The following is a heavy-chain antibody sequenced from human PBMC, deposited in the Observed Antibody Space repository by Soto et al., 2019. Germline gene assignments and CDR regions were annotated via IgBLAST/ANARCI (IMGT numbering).Heavy chain of an antibody. D-gene: IGHD1-20*01. CDR1: GGSFIGYY. CDR2: INHSGST. V-gene: IGHV4-34*01. Sequence: KASETLSLTCAVYGGSFIGYYCIFIRHPPFKGLEWIVEINHSGSTNYNPSLKSRVTISVDTSKNQFSLKLSSVTAADTAVYYCARNGITGKMGFDAFDIWGQGTMVTVSS. CDR3: ARNGITGKMGFDAFDI. J-gene: IGHJ3*02.